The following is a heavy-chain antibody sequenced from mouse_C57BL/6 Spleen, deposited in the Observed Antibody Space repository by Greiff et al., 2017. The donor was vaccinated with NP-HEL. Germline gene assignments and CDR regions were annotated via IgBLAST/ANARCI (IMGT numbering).Heavy chain of an antibody. CDR3: ARGWFAY. CDR2: IDPSDSET. Sequence: VKLKQPGAELVRPGSSVKLSCKASGYTFTSYWMHWVKQRPIQGLEWIGNIDPSDSETHYNQKFKDKATLTVDKSSSTAYMQLSSLTSEDSAVYYCARGWFAYWGQGTLVTVSA. V-gene: IGHV1-52*01. J-gene: IGHJ3*01. CDR1: GYTFTSYW.